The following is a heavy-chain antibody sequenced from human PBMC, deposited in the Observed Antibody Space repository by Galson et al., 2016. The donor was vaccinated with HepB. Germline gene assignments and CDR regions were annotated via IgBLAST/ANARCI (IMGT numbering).Heavy chain of an antibody. Sequence: CAISGDSVSRNTAAWNWIRQSPSRGLEWLGRTYFRSKWYSDYVVAVNGRITISPDTAKNQFSLHLTSVTPDDTGIYYCVEGFSLRNWGQGTLVTVSS. CDR3: VEGFSLRN. J-gene: IGHJ4*02. CDR2: TYFRSKWYS. CDR1: GDSVSRNTAA. V-gene: IGHV6-1*01.